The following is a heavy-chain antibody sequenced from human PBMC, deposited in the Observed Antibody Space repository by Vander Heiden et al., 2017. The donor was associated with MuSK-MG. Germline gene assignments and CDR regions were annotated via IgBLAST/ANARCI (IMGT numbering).Heavy chain of an antibody. D-gene: IGHD2-2*01. CDR1: GGPISSYY. J-gene: IGHJ2*01. V-gene: IGHV4-59*01. Sequence: QVQLQESGPGLVKPSETLSHTCTVSGGPISSYYWSWIRQPPGKGLEWIGYIYYSGRTNYNPSLKSRVTISADTSKNQFSLKLSSVTAADTAVYYCATSRDPIYWYFDLWGRGTLVTVSS. CDR3: ATSRDPIYWYFDL. CDR2: IYYSGRT.